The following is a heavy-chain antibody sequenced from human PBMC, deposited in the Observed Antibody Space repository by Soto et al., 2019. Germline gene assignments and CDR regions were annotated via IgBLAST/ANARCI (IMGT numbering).Heavy chain of an antibody. CDR1: GGSISSGGYY. CDR3: ARVRYCSGGSCYPRFDP. V-gene: IGHV4-31*03. J-gene: IGHJ5*02. CDR2: IYYSGST. D-gene: IGHD2-15*01. Sequence: QVQLQESGPGLVKPSQTLSLTCTVSGGSISSGGYYWSWIRQHPGKGLEWIGYIYYSGSTYYNPSRKSRVTRSVDKSKNPFSLKLSSVTAADTAVYYCARVRYCSGGSCYPRFDPWGQGTLVTVSS.